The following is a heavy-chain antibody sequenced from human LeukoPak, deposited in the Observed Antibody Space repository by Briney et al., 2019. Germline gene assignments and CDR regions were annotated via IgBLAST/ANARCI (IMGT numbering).Heavy chain of an antibody. Sequence: PSETLSLTCAVYGGSFSAYYWSWIRQPPGKGLEWLGHINHSGSTNYNPSLKSRVTISVDTSKNQFSLKLSSVTAADTAVYYCARGVGYSYGTRYGMDVWGKGTTVTVSS. CDR1: GGSFSAYY. CDR2: INHSGST. V-gene: IGHV4-34*01. CDR3: ARGVGYSYGTRYGMDV. D-gene: IGHD5-18*01. J-gene: IGHJ6*04.